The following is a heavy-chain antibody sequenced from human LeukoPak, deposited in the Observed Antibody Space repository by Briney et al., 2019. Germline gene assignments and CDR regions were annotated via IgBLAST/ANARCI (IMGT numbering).Heavy chain of an antibody. Sequence: ASVKVSCKASGGTFSSYAISWVRQAPGQGLEWMGWISAYNGNTNYAQKLQGRVTMTTDTSTSTAYMELRSLRSDDTAVYYCARDGWELPSNYFDYWGQGTLVTVSS. CDR2: ISAYNGNT. CDR1: GGTFSSYA. V-gene: IGHV1-18*01. J-gene: IGHJ4*02. D-gene: IGHD1-26*01. CDR3: ARDGWELPSNYFDY.